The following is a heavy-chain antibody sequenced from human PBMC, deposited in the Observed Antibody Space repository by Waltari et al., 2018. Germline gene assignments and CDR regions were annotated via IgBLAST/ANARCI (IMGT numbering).Heavy chain of an antibody. Sequence: ELQLVQSGAEVKTPGESLKISCKGSGYSFTSYWSGWVRQMPRKGLEWMGIIYPGDSDTRYSPSFQGQVTISADKSISTAYLQWSSLKASDTAMYYCARFGGLYGDYFGWFDPWGQGTLVTVSS. CDR1: GYSFTSYW. V-gene: IGHV5-51*01. CDR2: IYPGDSDT. J-gene: IGHJ5*02. D-gene: IGHD4-17*01. CDR3: ARFGGLYGDYFGWFDP.